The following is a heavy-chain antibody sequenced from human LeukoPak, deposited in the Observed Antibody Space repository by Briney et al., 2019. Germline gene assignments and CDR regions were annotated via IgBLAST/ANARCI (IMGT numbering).Heavy chain of an antibody. CDR2: ISWNNGSI. CDR1: GFTFDDYA. J-gene: IGHJ4*02. CDR3: AKDKGSSGWDFDY. D-gene: IGHD6-19*01. V-gene: IGHV3-9*01. Sequence: PGGSLRLSCAASGFTFDDYAMHWVRQAPGKGLEWVSGISWNNGSIGYADSVKGRFTISRDNAKNSLYLQMNSLRAEDTALYYCAKDKGSSGWDFDYWGQGTLVTVSS.